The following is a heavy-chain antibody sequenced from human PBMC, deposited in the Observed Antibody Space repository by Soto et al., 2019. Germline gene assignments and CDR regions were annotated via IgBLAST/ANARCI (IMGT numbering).Heavy chain of an antibody. D-gene: IGHD1-7*01. CDR3: TKNSRYRNYGYYFDS. CDR1: GFTFGNFA. J-gene: IGHJ4*02. CDR2: IKSTPYGATP. Sequence: PGGSLRLSCLTSGFTFGNFAMAWVRQAPGKGLEWVGFIKSTPYGATPEYAASVEGRFSISRDDSKTTVYLQMRSLRTEDTAVYHCTKNSRYRNYGYYFDSWGQGTQVTVSS. V-gene: IGHV3-49*04.